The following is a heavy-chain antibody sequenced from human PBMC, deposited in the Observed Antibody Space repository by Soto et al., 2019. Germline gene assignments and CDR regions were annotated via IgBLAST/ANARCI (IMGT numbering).Heavy chain of an antibody. J-gene: IGHJ6*02. CDR2: INPSGGST. V-gene: IGHV1-46*01. CDR3: ARDPEVVAATRGYYYYNGMDV. CDR1: GYTFTSCY. Sequence: ASVKVSCKASGYTFTSCYMHWVRQAPGQGLEWMGIINPSGGSTSYAQKFQGRVTMTRDTSTSTVYMELSSLRSEDTAVYYCARDPEVVAATRGYYYYNGMDVWGQGTTITVSS. D-gene: IGHD2-15*01.